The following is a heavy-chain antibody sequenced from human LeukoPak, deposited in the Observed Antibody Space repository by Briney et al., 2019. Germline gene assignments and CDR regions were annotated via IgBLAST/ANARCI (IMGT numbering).Heavy chain of an antibody. Sequence: GGSLRLSCAASGFSFSAYGVHWVRQAPGKGLEWVAVIWYDGSSKDYADSVKGRFTISRDNSKNTLYLQMNSLRAEDTAVYYCARGAAVAQRFRHFDYWGQGTLVTVSS. J-gene: IGHJ4*02. CDR3: ARGAAVAQRFRHFDY. CDR1: GFSFSAYG. D-gene: IGHD6-19*01. V-gene: IGHV3-33*01. CDR2: IWYDGSSK.